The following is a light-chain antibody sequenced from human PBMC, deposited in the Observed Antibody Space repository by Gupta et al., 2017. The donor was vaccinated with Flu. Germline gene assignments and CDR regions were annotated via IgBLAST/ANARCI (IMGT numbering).Light chain of an antibody. CDR3: VLYMGSGIWV. CDR1: SGSVSTSHY. CDR2: STN. V-gene: IGLV8-61*01. J-gene: IGLJ3*02. Sequence: QTVVTQEPSFSVSPGATVTLTCGLTSGSVSTSHYPGWYQQTPGQAPRTLIYSTNTRSSGVPARFSGSIRGNKAALTITGAQADDQSHYYCVLYMGSGIWVFGGGTKVTVL.